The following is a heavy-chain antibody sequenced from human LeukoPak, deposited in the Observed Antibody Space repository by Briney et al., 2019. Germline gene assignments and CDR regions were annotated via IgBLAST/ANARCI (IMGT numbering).Heavy chain of an antibody. CDR1: GYTFTGYY. CDR3: ARSYYISGGYYFDY. CDR2: INPNSGGT. D-gene: IGHD3-22*01. J-gene: IGHJ4*02. V-gene: IGHV1-2*02. Sequence: GASVKGPCSASGYTFTGYYMRRVRQAPGQGLEWMGWINPNSGGTNYAQKFQGRVTMTRDTSISTAYMELSRLRSDDTAVYYCARSYYISGGYYFDYWVQTCLVTVSS.